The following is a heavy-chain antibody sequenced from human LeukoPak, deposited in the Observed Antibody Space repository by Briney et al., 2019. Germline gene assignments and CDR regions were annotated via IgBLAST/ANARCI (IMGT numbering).Heavy chain of an antibody. V-gene: IGHV3-23*01. D-gene: IGHD3-22*01. Sequence: GGSLRLSCAASGFTFSSYSMNWVRQAPGKGLEWVSAISGSGGSTYYADSVKGRFTISRDNSKNTLYLQMNSLRAEDTAVYYCAKDLFDSSGYLPYYYYYYGMDVWGQGTTVTVSS. CDR1: GFTFSSYS. CDR3: AKDLFDSSGYLPYYYYYYGMDV. J-gene: IGHJ6*02. CDR2: ISGSGGST.